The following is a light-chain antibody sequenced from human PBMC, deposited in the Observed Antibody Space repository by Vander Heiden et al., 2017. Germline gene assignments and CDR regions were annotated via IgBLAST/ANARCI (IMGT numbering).Light chain of an antibody. CDR1: SSDVGSYNL. Sequence: QSALTHPAPVSGSPGQSIPISCTGTSSDVGSYNLVSWYQQHPGKAPKLMIYEGSKRPSGVSNRFSGSKSGNTASLTISGLQAEDEADYYCCSYAGSSTFHVVFGGGTKLTVL. V-gene: IGLV2-23*01. CDR3: CSYAGSSTFHVV. CDR2: EGS. J-gene: IGLJ2*01.